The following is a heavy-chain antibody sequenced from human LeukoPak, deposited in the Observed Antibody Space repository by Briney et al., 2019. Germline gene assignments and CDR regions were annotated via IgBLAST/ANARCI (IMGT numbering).Heavy chain of an antibody. Sequence: PSETLSLTCAVYGGSFSGYYWSWIRQPPGKGLEWIGEINHSGSTNYNPSLKSRVTISVDTSKNQFSLKLSSVTAADTAVYYCARRQHARWYFDYWGQGTLVTVSS. V-gene: IGHV4-34*01. CDR3: ARRQHARWYFDY. D-gene: IGHD4-23*01. CDR1: GGSFSGYY. CDR2: INHSGST. J-gene: IGHJ4*02.